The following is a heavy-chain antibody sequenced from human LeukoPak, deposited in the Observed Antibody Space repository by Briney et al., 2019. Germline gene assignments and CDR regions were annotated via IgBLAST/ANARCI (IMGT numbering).Heavy chain of an antibody. D-gene: IGHD6-13*01. CDR3: ARDEQQVPYHDAFHF. J-gene: IGHJ3*01. CDR2: INPNTGST. Sequence: ASVKVSCKASGYSFAGHYIHWVRQAPGQGLEWIGWINPNTGSTNYAPEFQGRVTIIRDTSISTAYMELSRLRSDDTAVYCCARDEQQVPYHDAFHFWGQGTAVTVSS. CDR1: GYSFAGHY. V-gene: IGHV1-2*02.